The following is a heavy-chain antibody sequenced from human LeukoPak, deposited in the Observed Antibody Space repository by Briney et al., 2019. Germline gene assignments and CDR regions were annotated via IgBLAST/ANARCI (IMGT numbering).Heavy chain of an antibody. CDR2: ISSGGRPI. Sequence: GGSLRLSCAASGFTFSSYSMNWVRQAPGKGLEWVAYISSGGRPIYNADSVKGRFTISRDNAKNSLYLQMNSLRAEDTAVYYCAKGVSNTAIGTALAWGQGTLVTVSS. CDR1: GFTFSSYS. J-gene: IGHJ5*02. D-gene: IGHD5-18*01. V-gene: IGHV3-48*04. CDR3: AKGVSNTAIGTALA.